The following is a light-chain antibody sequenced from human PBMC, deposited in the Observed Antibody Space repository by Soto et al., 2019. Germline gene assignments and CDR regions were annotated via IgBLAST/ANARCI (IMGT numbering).Light chain of an antibody. V-gene: IGLV2-14*01. J-gene: IGLJ1*01. CDR3: SSYTSSSTRV. Sequence: QSVLTQPASVSGSPGQSITISCTGTSSDVGDYNYVSWYQQHPGKAPKVMIYEVSNRPSGVSNRFSGFKSGNTASLTISGLQAEDEADYYCSSYTSSSTRVFGTGTKVTVL. CDR2: EVS. CDR1: SSDVGDYNY.